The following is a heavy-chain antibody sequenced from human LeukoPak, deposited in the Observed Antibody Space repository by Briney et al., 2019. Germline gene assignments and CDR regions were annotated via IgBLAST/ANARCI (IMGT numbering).Heavy chain of an antibody. D-gene: IGHD6-6*01. V-gene: IGHV4-39*01. CDR1: GDSISSDNYY. J-gene: IGHJ3*02. CDR2: IYYSGST. Sequence: SETLSLTCTVSGDSISSDNYYWSWIRQPAGKGLERIGSIYYSGSTYYNPSLKSRVTISVDTSKNQFSLKLSSVTAADTAVYYCARQWGSSFAFDIWGQGTMVTVSS. CDR3: ARQWGSSFAFDI.